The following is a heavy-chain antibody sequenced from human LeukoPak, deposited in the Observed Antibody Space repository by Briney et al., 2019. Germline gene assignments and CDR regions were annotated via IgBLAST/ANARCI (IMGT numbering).Heavy chain of an antibody. CDR3: AKDGYDYYYYYMDV. V-gene: IGHV3-23*01. D-gene: IGHD1-1*01. Sequence: GGSLRLSCAASGFTFSSYAMSWVRQAPGKGLEWASAISGSGGTTYYADSVKGRFTISRDNSKNTLYLQMNSLRAEDTAVYHCAKDGYDYYYYYMDVWGRGTAVTVSS. CDR2: ISGSGGTT. CDR1: GFTFSSYA. J-gene: IGHJ6*03.